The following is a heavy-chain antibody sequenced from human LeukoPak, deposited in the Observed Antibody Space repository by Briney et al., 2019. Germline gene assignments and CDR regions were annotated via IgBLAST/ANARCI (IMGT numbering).Heavy chain of an antibody. CDR1: VYTFTGQY. CDR2: VHPNSGDT. V-gene: IGHV1-2*02. J-gene: IGHJ5*02. D-gene: IGHD1-1*01. CDR3: ARTAERSSSWLAL. Sequence: ASVKVSCKASVYTFTGQYLHCERLAPGQGLEWMGWVHPNSGDTNYGQKFQGRVTMTKDTYVSMVCLELNSLISDVTAVYFCARTAERSSSWLALWGQGTLVTVSS.